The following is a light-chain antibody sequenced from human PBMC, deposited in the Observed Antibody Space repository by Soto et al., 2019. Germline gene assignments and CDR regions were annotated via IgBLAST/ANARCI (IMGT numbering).Light chain of an antibody. CDR2: DVI. V-gene: IGLV2-14*03. CDR3: NSFTSSTIDV. J-gene: IGLJ1*01. Sequence: QSALTQPASESGSPGQSITISCTGTSSDVGRYNYVSWYQHHPGKAPKLLIYDVIHRPSGVSNRFSGSKSGNTASLTISGLQAEDEADYYCNSFTSSTIDVFGTGTKLTVL. CDR1: SSDVGRYNY.